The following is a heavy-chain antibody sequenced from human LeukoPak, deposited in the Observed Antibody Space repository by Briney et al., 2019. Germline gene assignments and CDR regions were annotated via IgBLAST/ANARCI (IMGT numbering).Heavy chain of an antibody. Sequence: GESLKISCKGSGYSFSSYWIGWVRQMPGKGLEWMGFIYPRDSDTRYSPSFQGQVIISADKSISTAYLQWSSLKASHTAMYYCARFVWTVDIVIAAAAEYYFDYWGQGTLVTVSS. J-gene: IGHJ4*02. CDR1: GYSFSSYW. D-gene: IGHD6-13*01. CDR2: IYPRDSDT. V-gene: IGHV5-51*01. CDR3: ARFVWTVDIVIAAAAEYYFDY.